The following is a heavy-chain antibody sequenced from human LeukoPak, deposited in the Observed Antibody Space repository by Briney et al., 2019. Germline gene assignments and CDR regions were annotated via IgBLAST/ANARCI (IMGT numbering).Heavy chain of an antibody. D-gene: IGHD5-12*01. CDR1: GFTVSSNY. Sequence: TGGSLRLSCAASGFTVSSNYMSWVRQAPGKGLEWVSSISSSSSYIYYADSVKGRFTISRDNAKNSLYLQMNSLRAEDTAVYYCASQSGGYDEFDYWGQGTLVTASS. CDR2: ISSSSSYI. V-gene: IGHV3-21*01. J-gene: IGHJ4*02. CDR3: ASQSGGYDEFDY.